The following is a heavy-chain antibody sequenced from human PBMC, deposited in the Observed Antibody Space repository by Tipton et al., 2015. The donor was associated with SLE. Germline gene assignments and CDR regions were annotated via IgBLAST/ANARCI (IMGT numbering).Heavy chain of an antibody. V-gene: IGHV1-46*01. D-gene: IGHD4-17*01. CDR3: ARELTTMPTGWFDL. CDR1: GYTFTNYK. Sequence: QSGAEVKEPGASVKVSCKASGYTFTNYKIHWFRQAPGQGLEWMGMFSDEKFQGRLTMTWDTSSSTAYMELSSLRPEDTADFYCARELTTMPTGWFDLWGQGTLVTVSS. CDR2: FSD. J-gene: IGHJ5*02.